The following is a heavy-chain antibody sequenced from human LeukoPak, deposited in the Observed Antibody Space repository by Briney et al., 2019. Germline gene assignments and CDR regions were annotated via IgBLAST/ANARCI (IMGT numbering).Heavy chain of an antibody. D-gene: IGHD3-16*01. J-gene: IGHJ4*02. CDR1: GFTFSSYG. V-gene: IGHV3-30*03. CDR2: ISYDGNKK. Sequence: PGRSLRLSCAASGFTFSSYGMHWVRQAPGKGLEWVAAISYDGNKKYYADSVKGRFTISRDNSKRTPYLQMNSLRAEDTAVYYCARERGEPTRAFDYWGQGTLVTVSS. CDR3: ARERGEPTRAFDY.